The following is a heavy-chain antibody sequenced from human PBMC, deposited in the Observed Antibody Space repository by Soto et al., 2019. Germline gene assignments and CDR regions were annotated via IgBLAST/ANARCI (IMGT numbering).Heavy chain of an antibody. CDR3: ARDSRLGSGWGDYYYDGMDV. Sequence: QVQLQESGPGLVKPSQTLSLTCTVSGGSISSGGYYWSWIRQHPGKGLEWIGYIYYSGSTYYNPSLKRRVTRSVDTSKNQFSLKLSSVTAADTAVYYCARDSRLGSGWGDYYYDGMDVWGQGTTVTVSS. V-gene: IGHV4-31*03. CDR2: IYYSGST. D-gene: IGHD6-19*01. J-gene: IGHJ6*02. CDR1: GGSISSGGYY.